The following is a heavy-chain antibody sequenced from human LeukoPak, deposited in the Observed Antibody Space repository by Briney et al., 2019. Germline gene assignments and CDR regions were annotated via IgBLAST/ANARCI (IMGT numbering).Heavy chain of an antibody. CDR1: GFTLSNAW. J-gene: IGHJ5*02. D-gene: IGHD3-22*01. Sequence: GGSLRLSCATSGFTLSNAWVNWVRKAPGKGLEWVGRIRSNSDGGTIDYAAPVKGRFALSRDDSKNTLYPQMNSLQTEDTAVYYCATDFYDTTWGQGTLVTVSS. CDR2: IRSNSDGGTI. CDR3: ATDFYDTT. V-gene: IGHV3-15*07.